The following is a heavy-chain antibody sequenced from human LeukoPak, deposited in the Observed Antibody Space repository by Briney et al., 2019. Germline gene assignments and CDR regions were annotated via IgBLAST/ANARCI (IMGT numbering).Heavy chain of an antibody. CDR2: ISYDGSNK. CDR1: GFTFSSYA. CDR3: ARAGYYGSGSYPRLSYYGMDV. Sequence: GGSLRLSCAASGFTFSSYAMHWVRQAPGKGLEWVAVISYDGSNKHYADSVKGRFTISRDNSKNTLYLQMNSLRAEDTAMYYCARAGYYGSGSYPRLSYYGMDVWGQGTTVTVSS. V-gene: IGHV3-30-3*01. D-gene: IGHD3-10*01. J-gene: IGHJ6*02.